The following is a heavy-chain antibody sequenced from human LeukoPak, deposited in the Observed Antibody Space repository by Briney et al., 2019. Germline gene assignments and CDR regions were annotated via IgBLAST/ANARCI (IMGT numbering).Heavy chain of an antibody. CDR3: ARASSGSYPFDY. J-gene: IGHJ4*02. D-gene: IGHD1-26*01. V-gene: IGHV4-34*01. CDR2: INHSGST. CDR1: GGSFSGYY. Sequence: SETLSLTCAVYGGSFSGYYWSWIRQPPGKGLEWIGEINHSGSTNYNPSLKSRVTISVDTSKNQFSLKLSSVTAADTAVYYCARASSGSYPFDYWGQGTLVTVSS.